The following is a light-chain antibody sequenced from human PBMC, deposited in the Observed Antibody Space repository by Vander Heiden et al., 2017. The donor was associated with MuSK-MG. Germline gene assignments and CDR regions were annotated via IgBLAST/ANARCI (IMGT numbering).Light chain of an antibody. Sequence: IVLPQSPGTLPLSPGERATLSCRASQSVSATFLAWYQQKPGQAPRLLIYGISTRATGIPDRFSGSGSGTDFTLTISRLEPDDFAMYYCQQYGSSPRTFGQGTKVEIK. CDR1: QSVSATF. V-gene: IGKV3-20*01. J-gene: IGKJ1*01. CDR3: QQYGSSPRT. CDR2: GIS.